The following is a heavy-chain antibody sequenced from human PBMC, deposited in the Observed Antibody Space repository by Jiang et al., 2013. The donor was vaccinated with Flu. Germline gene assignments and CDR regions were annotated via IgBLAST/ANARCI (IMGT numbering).Heavy chain of an antibody. D-gene: IGHD6-19*01. V-gene: IGHV4-59*01. Sequence: LLKPSETLSLTCTVSGGSISSYYWSWIRQLPGKGLEWIGYIYYSGSTNYNPSLKSRVTISVDTSKNQFSLKLSSVTAADTAVYYCARDPRSSGSYYFDYWGQGTLVTVSS. CDR1: GGSISSYY. CDR3: ARDPRSSGSYYFDY. J-gene: IGHJ4*02. CDR2: IYYSGST.